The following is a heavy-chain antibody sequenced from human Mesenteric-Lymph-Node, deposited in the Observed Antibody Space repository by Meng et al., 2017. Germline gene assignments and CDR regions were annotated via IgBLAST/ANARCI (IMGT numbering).Heavy chain of an antibody. V-gene: IGHV3-23*01. Sequence: LSLTCAASGFTFSTCCMTWVRQAAGKGLEWVSTIRASDGATYYADSGKGRFTISRDNSKDTLYLHMSSLRAEDTAVYYCLKGGWGSIFDYWGQGTLVTVSS. J-gene: IGHJ4*01. D-gene: IGHD2-21*01. CDR1: GFTFSTCC. CDR2: IRASDGAT. CDR3: LKGGWGSIFDY.